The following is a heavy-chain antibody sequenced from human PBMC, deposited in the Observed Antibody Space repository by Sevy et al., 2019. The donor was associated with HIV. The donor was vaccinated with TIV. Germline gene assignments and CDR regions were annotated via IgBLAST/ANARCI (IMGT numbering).Heavy chain of an antibody. CDR3: VFKYGSGSPRGAPGY. D-gene: IGHD3-10*01. CDR1: GFTFSSYA. CDR2: ISGSGGST. J-gene: IGHJ4*02. Sequence: GGSLRLSCAASGFTFSSYAMSWVRQAPGKGLEWVSAISGSGGSTYYADSVKGRFTISRDNSKNTLYLQMNSLRAEDTAVYYCVFKYGSGSPRGAPGYWGQGTLVTVSS. V-gene: IGHV3-23*01.